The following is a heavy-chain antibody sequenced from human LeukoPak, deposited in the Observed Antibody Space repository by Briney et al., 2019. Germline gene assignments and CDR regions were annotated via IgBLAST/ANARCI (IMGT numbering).Heavy chain of an antibody. Sequence: GGSLRLSCAASGFTFSSYSMNWVRQAPGKGLEWLSSIGSTGAYIFYAGSVKGRFTISRDNAKNSLYLQMNSLRAEDTAIYYCARDRWELLRSVDYWGQGTLVAVSS. D-gene: IGHD2-15*01. CDR1: GFTFSSYS. CDR2: IGSTGAYI. J-gene: IGHJ4*02. V-gene: IGHV3-21*01. CDR3: ARDRWELLRSVDY.